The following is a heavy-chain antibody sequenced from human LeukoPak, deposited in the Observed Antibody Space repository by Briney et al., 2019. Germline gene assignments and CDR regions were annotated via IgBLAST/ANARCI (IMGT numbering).Heavy chain of an antibody. J-gene: IGHJ5*02. CDR3: ARDGDIVVVPAAVPFDP. V-gene: IGHV1-46*01. CDR2: INPSGGST. D-gene: IGHD2-2*01. CDR1: GYTFTSYY. Sequence: ASVKVSCKASGYTFTSYYMHWVRQAPGQGLEWMGIINPSGGSTSYAQKFQGRVTMTRDTSTSTVYMELRSLRSDDTAVYYCARDGDIVVVPAAVPFDPWGQGTLVTVSS.